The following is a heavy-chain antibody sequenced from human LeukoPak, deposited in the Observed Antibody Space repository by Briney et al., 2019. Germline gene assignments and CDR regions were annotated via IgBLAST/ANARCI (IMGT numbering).Heavy chain of an antibody. CDR1: GFTFSSYS. V-gene: IGHV3-21*01. CDR2: ISSSSSYI. CDR3: ARVGKMTSGMDV. D-gene: IGHD1-1*01. Sequence: GGSLRLSCAASGFTFSSYSMNWVRQAPGKGLEWVSSISSSSSYIYYADSVKGRFTISRDNAKNSVYLQMNSLRAEDTAVYYCARVGKMTSGMDVWGQGTTVTVSS. J-gene: IGHJ6*02.